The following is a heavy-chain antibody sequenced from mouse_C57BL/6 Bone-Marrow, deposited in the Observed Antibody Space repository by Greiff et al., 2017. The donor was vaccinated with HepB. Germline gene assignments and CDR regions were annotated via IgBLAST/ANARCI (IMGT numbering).Heavy chain of an antibody. CDR1: GYAFSSSW. CDR2: IYPGDGDT. J-gene: IGHJ4*01. CDR3: ARGPIYYYGSSYDYYAMDY. V-gene: IGHV1-82*01. D-gene: IGHD1-1*01. Sequence: VKLQESGPELVKPGASVKISCKASGYAFSSSWMNWVKQRPGKGLEWIGRIYPGDGDTNYNGKFKGKATLTADKSSSTAYMQLSSLTSEDSAVYFCARGPIYYYGSSYDYYAMDYWGQGTSVTVSS.